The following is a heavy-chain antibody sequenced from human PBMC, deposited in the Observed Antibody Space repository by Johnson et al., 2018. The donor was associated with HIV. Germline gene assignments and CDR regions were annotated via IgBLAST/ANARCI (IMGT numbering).Heavy chain of an antibody. J-gene: IGHJ3*02. CDR1: GFTVSSNY. V-gene: IGHV3-53*01. CDR3: AKLIIVVVPSQTSPGRTFDI. D-gene: IGHD2-15*01. Sequence: VQLVESGGGLIQPGGSLRLSCAASGFTVSSNYMSWVRQAPGKGLEWVSVIYSGGSTYYAASVRGRFIISSDNAKYTVDLQRNSRRAEDTAVYYCAKLIIVVVPSQTSPGRTFDIWGQGTMVTVSS. CDR2: IYSGGST.